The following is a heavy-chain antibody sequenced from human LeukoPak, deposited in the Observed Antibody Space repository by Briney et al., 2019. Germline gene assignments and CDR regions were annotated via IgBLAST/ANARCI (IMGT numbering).Heavy chain of an antibody. D-gene: IGHD6-13*01. V-gene: IGHV3-23*01. CDR1: GFTFSSYA. Sequence: GGSLRLSCAASGFTFSSYAMSWVRQAPGKGLEWVSGINGSGRSTYYADSVKGRFTISRDNSKNTLYLQMNSLRAEDTAVYYCARDNLPYAAAGTNYFDYWGQGTLVTVSS. CDR3: ARDNLPYAAAGTNYFDY. CDR2: INGSGRST. J-gene: IGHJ4*02.